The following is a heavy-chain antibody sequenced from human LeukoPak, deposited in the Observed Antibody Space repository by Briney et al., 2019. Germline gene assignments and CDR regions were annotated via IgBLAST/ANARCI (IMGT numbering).Heavy chain of an antibody. V-gene: IGHV3-33*06. CDR3: AKPISGPGAFDI. J-gene: IGHJ3*02. D-gene: IGHD7-27*01. Sequence: GGSLRLSCAASGFTFSSYGMHWVRQAPGKGLEWVAVIWYDGSNKYYADSVKGRFTISRDNSKNTLYLQMNSLRAEDTAVYYCAKPISGPGAFDIWGQGTMVTVSS. CDR1: GFTFSSYG. CDR2: IWYDGSNK.